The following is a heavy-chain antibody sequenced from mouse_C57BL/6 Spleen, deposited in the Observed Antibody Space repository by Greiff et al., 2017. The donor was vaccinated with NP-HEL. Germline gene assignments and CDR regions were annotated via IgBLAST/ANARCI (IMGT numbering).Heavy chain of an antibody. Sequence: QVQLQQPGAELVKPGASAKLSCKASGYTFTSYWMHWVKQRPGQGLEWIGMIHPNSGSTNYNEKFKSKATLTVDKSSSTAYMQLSSLTSEDSAVYYCARDDYDVEFAYWGQGTLVTVSA. V-gene: IGHV1-64*01. CDR3: ARDDYDVEFAY. J-gene: IGHJ3*01. CDR2: IHPNSGST. D-gene: IGHD2-4*01. CDR1: GYTFTSYW.